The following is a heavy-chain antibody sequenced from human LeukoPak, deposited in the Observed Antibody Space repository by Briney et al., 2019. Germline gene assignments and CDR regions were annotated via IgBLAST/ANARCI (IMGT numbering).Heavy chain of an antibody. D-gene: IGHD3-10*01. Sequence: SETQSLTCTVSGGSVSSGSYYWSWIRQPPGKGLEWIGYIYYSGSTNYNPSLKSRVTISVDTSKNQFSLKLSSVPAADTAVYYCARDPKAGSGSYYDVNYYGMDVWGKGTTVTVSS. V-gene: IGHV4-61*01. CDR3: ARDPKAGSGSYYDVNYYGMDV. CDR2: IYYSGST. J-gene: IGHJ6*04. CDR1: GGSVSSGSYY.